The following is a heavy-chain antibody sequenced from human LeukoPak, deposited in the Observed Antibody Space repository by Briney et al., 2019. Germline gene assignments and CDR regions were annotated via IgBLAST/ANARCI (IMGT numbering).Heavy chain of an antibody. CDR2: IRSKAYGGTT. CDR3: TRVKFGGSHSHSGSAGFDP. J-gene: IGHJ5*02. D-gene: IGHD1-26*01. CDR1: GFTFGDYA. V-gene: IGHV3-49*03. Sequence: PGGSLRLSCTASGFTFGDYAMSWFRQAPGKGREGVGFIRSKAYGGTTEYAASVKGRFTISRDDSKSIAYLQMNSLKTEDTAVYYCTRVKFGGSHSHSGSAGFDPWGQGTLVTVSS.